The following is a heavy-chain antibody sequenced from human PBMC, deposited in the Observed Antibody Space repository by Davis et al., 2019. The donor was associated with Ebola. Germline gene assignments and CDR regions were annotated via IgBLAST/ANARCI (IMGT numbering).Heavy chain of an antibody. V-gene: IGHV4-39*01. CDR1: TGSSISSSYY. D-gene: IGHD3/OR15-3a*01. J-gene: IGHJ4*02. CDR3: AIHGLGFSGRYYFEL. CDR2: VYDSGST. Sequence: MPSETLSLTCTVSTGSSISSSYYWGWIRQPPGKGLEWIGTVYDSGSTYYNPSLKSRVTLSVDRSKDVFSLRLSSVTAADTAVYYCAIHGLGFSGRYYFELWGQGTPVTVSS.